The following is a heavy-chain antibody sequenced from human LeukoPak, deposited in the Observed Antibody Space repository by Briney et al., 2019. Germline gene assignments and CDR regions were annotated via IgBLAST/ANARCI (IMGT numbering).Heavy chain of an antibody. CDR3: ASPLGYCSGGSCGY. V-gene: IGHV1-2*06. J-gene: IGHJ4*02. D-gene: IGHD2-15*01. Sequence: ASVKVSCKASGYTFTGYYMHLVRQAPGQGLEWMGRINPNSGGTNYAQKFQGRVTMTRDTSISTAYMELSRLRSDDTAVYYCASPLGYCSGGSCGYWGQGTLVTVSS. CDR1: GYTFTGYY. CDR2: INPNSGGT.